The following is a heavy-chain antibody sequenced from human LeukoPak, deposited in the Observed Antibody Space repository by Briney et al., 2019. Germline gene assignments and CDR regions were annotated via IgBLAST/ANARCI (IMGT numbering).Heavy chain of an antibody. D-gene: IGHD6-13*01. CDR2: IYYSGST. J-gene: IGHJ4*02. Sequence: PSETLSLTCTVSGGSISSYYWSWIRQPPGKGLEWIGYIYYSGSTNYNPSLKSRVTISVDTSKNQFSLKLSSVTAADTAVYYCARGGTYSSSWYVRFPAFDYWGQGTLVTVSS. V-gene: IGHV4-59*01. CDR1: GGSISSYY. CDR3: ARGGTYSSSWYVRFPAFDY.